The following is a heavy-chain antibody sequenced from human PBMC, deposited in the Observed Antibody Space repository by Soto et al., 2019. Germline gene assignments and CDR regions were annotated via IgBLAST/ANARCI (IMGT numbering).Heavy chain of an antibody. V-gene: IGHV3-21*01. J-gene: IGHJ4*02. Sequence: GGSLRRSCASSGFTFSSYTMNFVLHAPVKVLEWVSSVSSSSTYIYYADSVKGRFTISRDNAKNSLYLQMNSLGAEDTAIYYCARGSHSTTWYGGQFDYWGQGTLVTVSS. D-gene: IGHD6-13*01. CDR3: ARGSHSTTWYGGQFDY. CDR1: GFTFSSYT. CDR2: VSSSSTYI.